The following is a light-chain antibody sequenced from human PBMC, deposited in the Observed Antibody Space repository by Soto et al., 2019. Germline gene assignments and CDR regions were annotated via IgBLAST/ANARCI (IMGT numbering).Light chain of an antibody. Sequence: FMLTQPHSVSESPGKTVTISCTGSSGNIASNYVQWYQQRPGSAPTTVIYDDDQRPSGVPDRFSGSIDSSSNSASLTISGLRTEDEAAYYCQSYDSSSVVFGGGTKVTVL. CDR1: SGNIASNY. CDR3: QSYDSSSVV. V-gene: IGLV6-57*02. CDR2: DDD. J-gene: IGLJ2*01.